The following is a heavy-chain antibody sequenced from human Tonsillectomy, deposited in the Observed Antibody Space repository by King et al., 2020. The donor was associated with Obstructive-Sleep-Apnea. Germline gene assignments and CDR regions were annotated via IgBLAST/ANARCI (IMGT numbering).Heavy chain of an antibody. CDR3: VRDHSSSWMIYVPSNWFDP. J-gene: IGHJ5*02. Sequence: VQLVESGGGLVKPGGSLRLSCAASGFTFSDYYMSWIRQAPGKGLEWVSYISSSGSTIYYADSVKGRFTISRDNAKNSLYLQMNSLRAEDTAVYYCVRDHSSSWMIYVPSNWFDPWGQGTLVTVSS. CDR2: ISSSGSTI. D-gene: IGHD6-13*01. V-gene: IGHV3-11*01. CDR1: GFTFSDYY.